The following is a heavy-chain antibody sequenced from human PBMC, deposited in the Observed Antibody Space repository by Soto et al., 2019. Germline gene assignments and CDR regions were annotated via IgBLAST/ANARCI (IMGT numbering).Heavy chain of an antibody. Sequence: QVQLVQSGGEVKKPGSSVKVSCKTSGDTFSTYAINWVRQAPGQGLQCMGGIIPIFGTPSYAPKFKGSVRIIADESTTTADMELSSLKSEDTSVYFCARARDSRGYQNMFRFDPWGQGTLVTVS. CDR2: IIPIFGTP. CDR1: GDTFSTYA. D-gene: IGHD3-22*01. CDR3: ARARDSRGYQNMFRFDP. V-gene: IGHV1-69*01. J-gene: IGHJ5*02.